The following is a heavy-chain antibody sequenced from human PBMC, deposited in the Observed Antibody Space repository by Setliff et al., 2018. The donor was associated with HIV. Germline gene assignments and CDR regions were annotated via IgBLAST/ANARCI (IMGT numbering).Heavy chain of an antibody. V-gene: IGHV4-59*12. CDR3: ARPQTPGSWPSTSDAFDI. CDR2: INHSGST. D-gene: IGHD6-13*01. Sequence: SETLSLTCTVSGGSISSYYWSWIRQPPGKGLEWIGEINHSGSTNYNPSLKSRVTMSVDTSKNQFSLKLSSVTAADTAMYYCARPQTPGSWPSTSDAFDIWGQGTMVT. J-gene: IGHJ3*02. CDR1: GGSISSYY.